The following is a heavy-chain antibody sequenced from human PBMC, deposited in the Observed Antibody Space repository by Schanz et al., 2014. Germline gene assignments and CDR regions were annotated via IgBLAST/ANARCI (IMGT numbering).Heavy chain of an antibody. J-gene: IGHJ4*02. D-gene: IGHD3-22*01. CDR1: GFTFGDYA. Sequence: EVQLLESGGGLVQPGGSLRLSCAASGFTFGDYAMTWVRQAPGKGLEWVSAINTGVNTYYADSVRGRFTMSRDNSKNTLYLQMNSLRAGDAAVYYCARDASSSDYHLAHWGQGTLVTVSS. CDR2: INTGVNT. CDR3: ARDASSSDYHLAH. V-gene: IGHV3-23*01.